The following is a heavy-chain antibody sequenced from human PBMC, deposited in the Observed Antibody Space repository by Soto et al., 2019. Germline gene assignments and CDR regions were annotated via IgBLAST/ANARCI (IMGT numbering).Heavy chain of an antibody. CDR1: GFTFSSYS. J-gene: IGHJ2*01. CDR3: ARDDILTGYYMCWYFDL. V-gene: IGHV3-48*01. Sequence: EVQLVESGGGLVQPGGSLRLSCAASGFTFSSYSMNWVRQAPGKGLEWVSYISSSSSTIYYADSVKGRFTISRDNAKNSVYLQMNSLRAEDTAVYYCARDDILTGYYMCWYFDLWGRGTLVTVSS. CDR2: ISSSSSTI. D-gene: IGHD3-9*01.